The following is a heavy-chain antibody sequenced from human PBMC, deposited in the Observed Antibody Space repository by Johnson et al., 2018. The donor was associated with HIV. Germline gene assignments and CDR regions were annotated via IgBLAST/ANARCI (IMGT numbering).Heavy chain of an antibody. V-gene: IGHV3-66*03. CDR1: GFTVSSNY. CDR2: IYSGGST. Sequence: EQLVESGGGLIQPGGSLRLSCAASGFTVSSNYMSWVRQAPGKGLEWVSVIYSGGSTYYADPVKGRFTISRDNSKNTLYLQLNSLRAEDTAVYYCAKDNPRLGGAFDIWGQGTMVTVSS. D-gene: IGHD3-16*01. J-gene: IGHJ3*02. CDR3: AKDNPRLGGAFDI.